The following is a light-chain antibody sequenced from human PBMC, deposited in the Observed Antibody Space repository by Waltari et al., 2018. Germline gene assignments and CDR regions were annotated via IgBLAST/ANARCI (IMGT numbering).Light chain of an antibody. J-gene: IGKJ2*01. CDR2: WAS. Sequence: DIVMTQSPDSLAVSLGERATINCKSTQSILYSSNNKNYLAWYQQKPGQSPKLLFYWASTRESGVPDRFSGSGSGTDFTLTISSLQTEDVAVYYCQQRTNWRYTFGQGTKLEIK. V-gene: IGKV4-1*01. CDR1: QSILYSSNNKNY. CDR3: QQRTNWRYT.